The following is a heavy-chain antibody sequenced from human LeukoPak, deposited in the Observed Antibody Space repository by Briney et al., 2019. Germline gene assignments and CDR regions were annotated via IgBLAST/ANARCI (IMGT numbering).Heavy chain of an antibody. CDR1: GYTFNTYN. CDR3: ARGRVDSPESYYMDV. CDR2: ISTYNDNT. V-gene: IGHV1-18*01. D-gene: IGHD2-21*01. Sequence: ASVKVSCKASGYTFNTYNINWVRQAPGQGLEWMGWISTYNDNTNYAQKLQGRVTMTTDTSTSTAYMELRSLRSDDTAVYYCARGRVDSPESYYMDVWGKGTTVTISS. J-gene: IGHJ6*03.